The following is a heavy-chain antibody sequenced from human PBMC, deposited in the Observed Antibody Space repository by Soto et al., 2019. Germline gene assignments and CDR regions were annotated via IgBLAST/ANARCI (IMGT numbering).Heavy chain of an antibody. CDR2: INPSGGST. D-gene: IGHD2-15*01. CDR1: GYTFTSYY. V-gene: IGHV1-46*01. Sequence: ASVKVSCKASGYTFTSYYMHWVRQAPGQGLEWMGIINPSGGSTSYAQKFQGRVTMTRDTSTSTVYMELSSLRSEDTAVYYCARDLGYCSGGSCHPVAFDIWGQGTMVTVSS. J-gene: IGHJ3*02. CDR3: ARDLGYCSGGSCHPVAFDI.